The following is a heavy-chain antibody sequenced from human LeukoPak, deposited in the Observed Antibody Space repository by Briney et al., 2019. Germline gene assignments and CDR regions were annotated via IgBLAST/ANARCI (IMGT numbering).Heavy chain of an antibody. CDR2: INHSGST. D-gene: IGHD6-13*01. Sequence: SETLPLTCAVYGGSFSGYYWSWIRQPPGKGLEWIGEINHSGSTNYNPSLKSRVTISVDTSKNQFSLKLSSVTAADTAVYYCARVGSSSCDYWGQGTLVTVSS. J-gene: IGHJ4*02. CDR1: GGSFSGYY. V-gene: IGHV4-34*01. CDR3: ARVGSSSCDY.